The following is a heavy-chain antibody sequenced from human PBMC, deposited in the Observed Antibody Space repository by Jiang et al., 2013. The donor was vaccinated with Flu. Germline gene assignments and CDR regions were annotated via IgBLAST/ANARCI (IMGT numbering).Heavy chain of an antibody. J-gene: IGHJ6*02. CDR3: ARSYCGGDCYSMFGYSYYGMDV. D-gene: IGHD2-21*02. Sequence: YIHNSGTTNYNPSLKSRVTISIDTSTNQFSLKLISVTAPDTAVYYCARSYCGGDCYSMFGYSYYGMDVWGQGTTVTVSS. V-gene: IGHV4-59*08. CDR2: IHNSGTT.